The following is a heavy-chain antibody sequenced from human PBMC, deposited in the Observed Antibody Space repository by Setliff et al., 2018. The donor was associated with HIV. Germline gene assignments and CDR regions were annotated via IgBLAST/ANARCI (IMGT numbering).Heavy chain of an antibody. CDR2: IYYSGGT. V-gene: IGHV4-59*11. CDR3: TRSNTSKSIDF. Sequence: PSETLSLTCTVSGGSISSHYWSWIRQPPGKGLQWIGYIYYSGGTYYNPSLKSRVTISVDTSKNQFSLKLSSVTAADTAVYYCTRSNTSKSIDFWDQGTPVTVS. CDR1: GGSISSHY. J-gene: IGHJ4*02.